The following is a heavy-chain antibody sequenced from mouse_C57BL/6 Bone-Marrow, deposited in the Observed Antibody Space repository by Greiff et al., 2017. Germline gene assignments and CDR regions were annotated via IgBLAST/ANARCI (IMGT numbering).Heavy chain of an antibody. J-gene: IGHJ4*01. CDR3: ARRRYGSSSYYYAMDY. D-gene: IGHD1-1*01. CDR2: IYPGSGNT. CDR1: GYTFTDYY. V-gene: IGHV1-76*01. Sequence: VQLQQSGAELVRPGASVKLSCKASGYTFTDYYINWVKQRPGQGLEWIARIYPGSGNTYYNEKFKGKATLTAEKSSSTAYMQLSSLTSEDSAVYFCARRRYGSSSYYYAMDYWGQGTSVTVSS.